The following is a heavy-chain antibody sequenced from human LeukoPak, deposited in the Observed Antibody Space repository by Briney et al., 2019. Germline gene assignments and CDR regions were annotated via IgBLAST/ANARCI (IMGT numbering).Heavy chain of an antibody. CDR2: ISSSSSYT. CDR3: ARSPSMVRGVITFFDY. V-gene: IGHV3-11*06. J-gene: IGHJ4*02. D-gene: IGHD3-10*01. Sequence: PGGSLRLSCAASGFTFSDYYMSWIRQAPGKGLEWVSYISSSSSYTNYADSVKGQFTISRDNAKNSLYLQMNSLRAEDTAVYYCARSPSMVRGVITFFDYWGQGTLVTVSS. CDR1: GFTFSDYY.